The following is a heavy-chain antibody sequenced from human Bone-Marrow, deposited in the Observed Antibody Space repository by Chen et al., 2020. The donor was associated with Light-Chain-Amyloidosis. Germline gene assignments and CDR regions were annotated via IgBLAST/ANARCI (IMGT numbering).Heavy chain of an antibody. V-gene: IGHV5-51*01. CDR1: GYTFPNYW. Sequence: EVQLEQSGPEVKKPGESLKISCKGSGYTFPNYWIGWVRQMPGKGLEWMGVIYPDDSDARYCPSFEGQVTISADKSITTAYLQWRSLKASDTAMYYCARRRDGYNFDYWGQGTLVTVSS. CDR3: ARRRDGYNFDY. D-gene: IGHD5-12*01. CDR2: IYPDDSDA. J-gene: IGHJ4*02.